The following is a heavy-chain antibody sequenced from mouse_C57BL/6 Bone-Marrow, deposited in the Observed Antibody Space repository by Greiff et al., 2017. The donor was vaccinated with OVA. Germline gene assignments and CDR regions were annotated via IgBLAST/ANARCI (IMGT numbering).Heavy chain of an antibody. Sequence: VKLQESGAELARPGASVKLSCKASGYTFTSYGISWVKQRTGQGLEWIGEIYPRSGNTYYNEKFKGKATLTADKSSSTAYMELRSLTSEDSAVYFCARPNYYGSSYDFDYWGQGTTLTVSS. V-gene: IGHV1-81*01. CDR1: GYTFTSYG. CDR3: ARPNYYGSSYDFDY. D-gene: IGHD1-1*01. CDR2: IYPRSGNT. J-gene: IGHJ2*01.